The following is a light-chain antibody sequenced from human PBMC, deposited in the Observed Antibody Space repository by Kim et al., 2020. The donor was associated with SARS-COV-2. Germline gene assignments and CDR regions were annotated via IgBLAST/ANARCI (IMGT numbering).Light chain of an antibody. V-gene: IGLV2-14*03. J-gene: IGLJ3*02. CDR1: TTDIGAYNY. Sequence: PGQSISISCSGTTTDIGAYNYVSWYQQRPGQAPKLIIYDVTKRPSGVSDRFSGSKSGTTAFLTISGLQAEDEADYYCNSYAGRRTVFGGGTQLTVL. CDR3: NSYAGRRTV. CDR2: DVT.